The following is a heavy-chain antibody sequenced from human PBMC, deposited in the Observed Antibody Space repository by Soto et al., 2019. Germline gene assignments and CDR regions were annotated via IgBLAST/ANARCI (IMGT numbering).Heavy chain of an antibody. CDR2: IIPILGIA. CDR1: GGTFSSYT. Sequence: QVQLVQSGAEVKKPGSSVKVSCKASGGTFSSYTISWVRQAPGQGLEWMGRIIPILGIANYAQKFQGRVTITADKSTSTAYMELSSLXXXXXXXXXXXXXXXXXXXXXXGQGTLVTVSS. CDR3: XXXXXXXXXXX. J-gene: IGHJ4*02. V-gene: IGHV1-69*02.